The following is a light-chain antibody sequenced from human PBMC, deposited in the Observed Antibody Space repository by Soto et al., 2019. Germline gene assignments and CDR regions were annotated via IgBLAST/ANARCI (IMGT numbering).Light chain of an antibody. Sequence: EIVITQSPDTLSLSPGERAALSFRASQTVESNLVWYHLKPGQAPRLLIYDASTRATGIPARFSGSRSGTEFTLAISSLQSEELGIYYCQEYKRWTPMLTFGQGTKLEIK. CDR3: QEYKRWTPMLT. J-gene: IGKJ2*01. CDR1: QTVESN. V-gene: IGKV3-15*01. CDR2: DAS.